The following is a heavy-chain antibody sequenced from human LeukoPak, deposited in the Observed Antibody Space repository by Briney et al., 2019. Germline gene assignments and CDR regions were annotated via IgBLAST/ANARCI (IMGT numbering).Heavy chain of an antibody. D-gene: IGHD2-2*01. Sequence: SETLSLTCAVYGGSFSGYYWRWIRQPPGKGLEWIGEINHSGSTNYNPSLKSRVTISVDTSKNQFSLKLSSVTAADTAVYYCARGRIVVVPAAMRFYYYYGMDVWGQGTTVTVSS. CDR3: ARGRIVVVPAAMRFYYYYGMDV. CDR1: GGSFSGYY. V-gene: IGHV4-34*01. CDR2: INHSGST. J-gene: IGHJ6*02.